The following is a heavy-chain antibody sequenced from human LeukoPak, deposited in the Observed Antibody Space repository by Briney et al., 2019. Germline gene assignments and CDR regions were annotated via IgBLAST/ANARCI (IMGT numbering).Heavy chain of an antibody. CDR1: GGSFSGYY. CDR2: INHSGNT. CDR3: ARVNAGGGFDP. J-gene: IGHJ5*02. V-gene: IGHV4-34*01. D-gene: IGHD1-26*01. Sequence: NPSETLSLTCAVYGGSFSGYYWSWIRQPPGKGLEWIGEINHSGNTNYNSSLKSRITISVDTSKNQFSLKLSSVTAADTAVYSCARVNAGGGFDPWGQGTLVTVSS.